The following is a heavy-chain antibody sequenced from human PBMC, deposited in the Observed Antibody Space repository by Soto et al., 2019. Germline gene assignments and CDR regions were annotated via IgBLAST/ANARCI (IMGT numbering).Heavy chain of an antibody. CDR2: IYWTDDK. V-gene: IGHV2-5*01. J-gene: IGHJ4*02. D-gene: IGHD3-10*01. CDR3: ARRPTGQHSGEDVDH. CDR1: GFSLSTTGVG. Sequence: SGPTLVNPTQTLTLTCTFSGFSLSTTGVGVGWIRQPPGKALEWLALIYWTDDKRYSPSLRNSLTITTDTTKNQVVLTMTEVDPVDTGTYYCARRPTGQHSGEDVDHWGQGTLVTVSS.